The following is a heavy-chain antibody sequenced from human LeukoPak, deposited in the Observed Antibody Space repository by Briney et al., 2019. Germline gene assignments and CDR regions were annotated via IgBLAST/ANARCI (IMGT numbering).Heavy chain of an antibody. J-gene: IGHJ4*02. CDR3: ARGHYGLDY. CDR1: GFTFSDWY. D-gene: IGHD4-17*01. V-gene: IGHV3-11*04. CDR2: ISLSGSSI. Sequence: GGSLRLSCAASGFTFSDWYMSWIRQTPGKGLEWIAYISLSGSSIYYADSVKGRFTISRDNAKSSLYLQMNSLRAEDTAVYYCARGHYGLDYWGQATLVTLSS.